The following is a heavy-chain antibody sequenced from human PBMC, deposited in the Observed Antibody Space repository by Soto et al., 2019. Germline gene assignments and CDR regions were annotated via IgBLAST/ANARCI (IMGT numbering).Heavy chain of an antibody. J-gene: IGHJ5*02. CDR3: ARGYTGYCSGGTCYWFDP. Sequence: EVPLVESGGGLVKPGGSLRLSCAASGFSFSDYSMNWVRQAPGKGLEWVSSISSSSSYINYADSVKGRFTISRDNAKKSLYLQLNSLRAEDTAVYYCARGYTGYCSGGTCYWFDPWGQGTLVTVSS. V-gene: IGHV3-21*01. CDR2: ISSSSSYI. D-gene: IGHD2-15*01. CDR1: GFSFSDYS.